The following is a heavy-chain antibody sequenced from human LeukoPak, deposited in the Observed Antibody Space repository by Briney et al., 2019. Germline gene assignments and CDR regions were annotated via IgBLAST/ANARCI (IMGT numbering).Heavy chain of an antibody. CDR1: GFTFNRCW. CDR3: ARDAYCGGDCYFGYYGMDV. J-gene: IGHJ6*02. Sequence: PGGSLGLSCVVSGFTFNRCWMNWVRQAPGKGLEWVSSISSYSYIYYADSVKGRFTISRDNANNSLYLQMNSLRAEDTAVYYCARDAYCGGDCYFGYYGMDVWGQGTTVTVSS. V-gene: IGHV3-21*01. D-gene: IGHD2-21*02. CDR2: ISSYSYI.